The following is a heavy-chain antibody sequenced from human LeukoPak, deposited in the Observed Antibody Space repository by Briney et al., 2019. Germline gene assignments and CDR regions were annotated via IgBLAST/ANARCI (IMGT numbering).Heavy chain of an antibody. D-gene: IGHD6-6*01. J-gene: IGHJ4*02. CDR1: GFTFSSYA. V-gene: IGHV3-30-3*01. CDR3: ARDGGSSSFNFDY. CDR2: ISYDGSNK. Sequence: GGSLGLSCAASGFTFSSYAMHWVRQAPGKGLEWVAVISYDGSNKYYADSVKGRFTISRDNSKNTLYLQMNSLRAEDTAVYYCARDGGSSSFNFDYWGQGTLVTVSS.